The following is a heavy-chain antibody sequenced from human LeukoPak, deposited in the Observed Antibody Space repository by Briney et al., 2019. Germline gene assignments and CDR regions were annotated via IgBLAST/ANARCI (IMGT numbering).Heavy chain of an antibody. CDR1: GFTFTSYN. CDR2: ISGSGGST. J-gene: IGHJ4*02. Sequence: GGSLRLSCAASGFTFTSYNMNWVRQAPGKGLEWVSAISGSGGSTYYADSVKGRFTISRDNSKNMLYLQMNSLRAEDTAEYYCAKDLGNEYWFGERWAYDYWGQGTLVTVSS. V-gene: IGHV3-23*01. CDR3: AKDLGNEYWFGERWAYDY. D-gene: IGHD3-10*01.